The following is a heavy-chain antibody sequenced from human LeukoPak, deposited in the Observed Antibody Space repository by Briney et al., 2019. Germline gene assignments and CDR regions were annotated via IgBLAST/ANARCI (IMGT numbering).Heavy chain of an antibody. D-gene: IGHD2-15*01. V-gene: IGHV3-21*01. Sequence: AGGSLRLSCAASGFTVSSNYMSWVRQAPGKGLEWVSSISSSSSYIYYADSVKGRFTISRDNAKNSLYLQMNSLRAEDTAVYYCAREIDYCSGGSCYLGDDYWGQGTLVTVSS. J-gene: IGHJ4*02. CDR2: ISSSSSYI. CDR3: AREIDYCSGGSCYLGDDY. CDR1: GFTVSSNY.